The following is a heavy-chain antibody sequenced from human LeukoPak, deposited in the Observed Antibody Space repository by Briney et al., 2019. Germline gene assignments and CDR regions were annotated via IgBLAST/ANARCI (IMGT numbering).Heavy chain of an antibody. Sequence: SGTLSLTCAVSGGSISSSNWWSWVRQPPGKGLEWIGEIYHSGSTNYNPSLKSRVTISVDKSKNQFSLKLSSVTAADTAVYYCARERYSSWYYFDYWGQGTLVTVSS. J-gene: IGHJ4*02. CDR3: ARERYSSWYYFDY. CDR2: IYHSGST. V-gene: IGHV4-4*02. CDR1: GGSISSSNW. D-gene: IGHD6-13*01.